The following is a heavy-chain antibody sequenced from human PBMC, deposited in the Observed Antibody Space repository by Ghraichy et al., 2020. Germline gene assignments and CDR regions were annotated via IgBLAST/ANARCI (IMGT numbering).Heavy chain of an antibody. D-gene: IGHD6-25*01. Sequence: SETLSLTCTVSGGSISSTSYYWGWIRQPPGKGLELIGSVFYSGTTYYHPSLKSRLTMSVDSSKNQFSLKLSSVTAADTAVYFCARGMKWAAAGQYYFDYWGQGTLVTVSS. CDR1: GGSISSTSYY. CDR3: ARGMKWAAAGQYYFDY. CDR2: VFYSGTT. V-gene: IGHV4-39*02. J-gene: IGHJ4*02.